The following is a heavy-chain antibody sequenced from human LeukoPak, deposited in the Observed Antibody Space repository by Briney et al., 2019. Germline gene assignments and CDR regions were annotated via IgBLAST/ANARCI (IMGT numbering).Heavy chain of an antibody. CDR2: IYYSGST. V-gene: IGHV4-31*03. CDR3: AGNPKRIVGSGLNY. D-gene: IGHD3-22*01. Sequence: PSETLSLTCTVSGGSISSGGYYWSWIRQHPGKGLEWIGYIYYSGSTYYNPSLKSRVTISVDTSKNQFSLKLSSVTVADTAVYYCAGNPKRIVGSGLNYWGQGTLVTVSS. CDR1: GGSISSGGYY. J-gene: IGHJ4*02.